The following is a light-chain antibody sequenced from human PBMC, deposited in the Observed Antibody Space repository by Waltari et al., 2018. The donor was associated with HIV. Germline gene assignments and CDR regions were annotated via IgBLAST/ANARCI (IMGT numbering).Light chain of an antibody. J-gene: IGLJ1*01. CDR1: SSDVGDHNY. CDR2: DVS. V-gene: IGLV2-14*01. Sequence: QSALPQPASVSGSPGQSITISCTGTSSDVGDHNYVSWYQQHPGKAPKLIIYDVSNRPSGVSNRFSGSKSGNTASLTISGLQTEDEADYYCSSYTSSSTRVFGTGTKVTVL. CDR3: SSYTSSSTRV.